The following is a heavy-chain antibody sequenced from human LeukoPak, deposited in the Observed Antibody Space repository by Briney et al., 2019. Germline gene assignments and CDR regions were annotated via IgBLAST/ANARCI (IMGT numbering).Heavy chain of an antibody. CDR2: ISGSGDNT. CDR1: GFTFSSYA. Sequence: GGSLRLSCAASGFTFSSYAMSWVRQVPGKGLEWVSVISGSGDNTYYADSVKGRFTISRDNSKNMLYLQMNSLRAEDTAVYYCAKWKYSNSGIDDYWGQGTLVTVST. V-gene: IGHV3-23*01. CDR3: AKWKYSNSGIDDY. J-gene: IGHJ4*02. D-gene: IGHD6-6*01.